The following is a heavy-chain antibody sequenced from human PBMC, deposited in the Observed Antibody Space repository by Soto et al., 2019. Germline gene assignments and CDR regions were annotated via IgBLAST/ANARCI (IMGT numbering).Heavy chain of an antibody. CDR2: ISAYNGNT. V-gene: IGHV1-18*01. CDR3: AGEGGGYCISTSCLYGMDV. CDR1: GYTFTSYG. D-gene: IGHD2-2*03. J-gene: IGHJ6*02. Sequence: ASVKVSCKASGYTFTSYGISWLRQAPGQGLEWMGWISAYNGNTNYAQKLQGRVTMTTDTSTSTAYMELRSLRSDDTAVYYCAGEGGGYCISTSCLYGMDVWGQGTTVTVSS.